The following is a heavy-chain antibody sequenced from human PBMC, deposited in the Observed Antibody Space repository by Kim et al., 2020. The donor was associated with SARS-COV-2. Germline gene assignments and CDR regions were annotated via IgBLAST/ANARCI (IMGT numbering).Heavy chain of an antibody. Sequence: TLSLTCTVSGGSISSSSYYWGWIRQPPGKGLEWIGSIYYSGSTYYNPSLKSRVTISVDTSKNQFSLKLSSVTAADTAVYYCARPQPGYYYYGMDVWGQGTTVTVSS. J-gene: IGHJ6*02. D-gene: IGHD3-10*01. CDR2: IYYSGST. CDR1: GGSISSSSYY. CDR3: ARPQPGYYYYGMDV. V-gene: IGHV4-39*01.